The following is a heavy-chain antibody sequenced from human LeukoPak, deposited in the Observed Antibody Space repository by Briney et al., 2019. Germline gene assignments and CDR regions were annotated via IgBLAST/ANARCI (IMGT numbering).Heavy chain of an antibody. Sequence: PGGSLRLSCAASGFTFSSYAMSWVRQAPGKGLEWVSAISGSGGSTYYADSVKGRFTISRDNSKNTLYLQMNSLRAEDTAVYYCARRGVDEWELDACDIWGQGTMVTVSS. J-gene: IGHJ3*02. V-gene: IGHV3-23*01. D-gene: IGHD1-26*01. CDR3: ARRGVDEWELDACDI. CDR1: GFTFSSYA. CDR2: ISGSGGST.